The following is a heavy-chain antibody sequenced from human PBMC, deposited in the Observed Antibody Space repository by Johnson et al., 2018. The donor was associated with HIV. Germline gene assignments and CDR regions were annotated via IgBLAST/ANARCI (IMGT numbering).Heavy chain of an antibody. CDR1: GFTVSSNY. V-gene: IGHV3-66*01. CDR2: IYSGGST. Sequence: EVQLVESWGGLVQPGGSLRLSCAASGFTVSSNYMSWVRQAPGKGLEWVSVIYSGGSTYYADSVKGRFTISRDNSQTTLYLQMNSLRAEDTAVYYCARDLGGSDAFDIWGQGTMVTVSS. J-gene: IGHJ3*02. CDR3: ARDLGGSDAFDI. D-gene: IGHD3-10*01.